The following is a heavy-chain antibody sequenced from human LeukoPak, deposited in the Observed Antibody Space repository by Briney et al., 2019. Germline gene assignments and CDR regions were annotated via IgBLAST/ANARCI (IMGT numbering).Heavy chain of an antibody. CDR1: GFTFSDHY. D-gene: IGHD1-14*01. Sequence: GGSLRLSCAASGFTFSDHYMDWVRQAPGKGLEWVGGSKNKANSYTTEYAASVKGRFTISRDDSKNSLYLQMNSLKTEDTAVYYCARATGAFDIWGQGTMVTVSS. V-gene: IGHV3-72*01. J-gene: IGHJ3*02. CDR2: SKNKANSYTT. CDR3: ARATGAFDI.